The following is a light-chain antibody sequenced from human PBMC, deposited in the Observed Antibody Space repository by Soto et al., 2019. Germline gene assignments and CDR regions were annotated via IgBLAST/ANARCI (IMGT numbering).Light chain of an antibody. CDR3: QQRSNWPLT. CDR2: DAS. CDR1: QSVSSY. J-gene: IGKJ4*01. Sequence: EIVLTQSPATLSLSPGERATLSCRASQSVSSYLAWYQQRPGQVPRLLIYDASGRATGIPARFSSSGSGTDFTLTISSLEPEDFAVYYCQQRSNWPLTFGGGTKVEIK. V-gene: IGKV3-11*01.